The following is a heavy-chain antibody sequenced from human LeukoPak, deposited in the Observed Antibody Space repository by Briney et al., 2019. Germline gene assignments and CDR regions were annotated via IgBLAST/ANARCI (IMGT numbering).Heavy chain of an antibody. CDR1: GFTFSTYA. CDR2: ITGRGDGT. V-gene: IGHV3-23*01. J-gene: IGHJ5*02. CDR3: AKDRELAVTRNWFDP. D-gene: IGHD6-19*01. Sequence: GGSLRLSCVASGFTFSTYAMSWVRQAPGKGLERVSAITGRGDGTYYADSVKGRFTISRDNSKNTLYLQMNSLRAEDTAVYYCAKDRELAVTRNWFDPWGQGTLVTVSS.